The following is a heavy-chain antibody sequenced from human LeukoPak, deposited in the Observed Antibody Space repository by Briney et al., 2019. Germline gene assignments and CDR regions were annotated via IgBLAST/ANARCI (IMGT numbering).Heavy chain of an antibody. CDR3: ATAKLGYCSSTSCRSPYYFDY. CDR2: IYSGGST. J-gene: IGHJ4*02. V-gene: IGHV3-66*01. CDR1: GFTVSSNY. Sequence: GGSLRLSCAASGFTVSSNYMSWVRQAPGKGLEWVSVIYSGGSTYYADSVKGRFTISRDNSKNTLYLQMNSLRAEDTAVYYCATAKLGYCSSTSCRSPYYFDYWGQGTLVTVSS. D-gene: IGHD2-2*01.